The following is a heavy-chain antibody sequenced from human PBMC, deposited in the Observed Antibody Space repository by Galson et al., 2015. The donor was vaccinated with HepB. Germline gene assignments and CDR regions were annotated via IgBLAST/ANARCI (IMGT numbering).Heavy chain of an antibody. CDR1: GFTFSSYG. CDR3: ARVGQQLARGYFDY. J-gene: IGHJ4*02. Sequence: SLRLSCAASGFTFSSYGMHWVRQAPGKGLEWVAVIWYDGSNKYYADSVKGRFTISRDNSKNTLHLQMNSLRAEDTAVYYCARVGQQLARGYFDYWGQGTLVTVSS. V-gene: IGHV3-33*01. CDR2: IWYDGSNK. D-gene: IGHD6-13*01.